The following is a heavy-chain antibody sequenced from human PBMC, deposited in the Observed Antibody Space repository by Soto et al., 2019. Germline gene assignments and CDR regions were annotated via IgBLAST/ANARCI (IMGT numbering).Heavy chain of an antibody. J-gene: IGHJ4*02. CDR3: ARGAIRAAAGPVDY. CDR1: YGSIGSGGYY. V-gene: IGHV4-31*03. CDR2: IYYSGST. Sequence: PSEMNSLRSTVSYGSIGSGGYYCSWIRQHPGKGLEWIGYIYYSGSTYYNPSLKSRVTISVDTSKNQFSLKLSSVTAADTAVYYCARGAIRAAAGPVDYWGQGTLVTVSS. D-gene: IGHD6-13*01.